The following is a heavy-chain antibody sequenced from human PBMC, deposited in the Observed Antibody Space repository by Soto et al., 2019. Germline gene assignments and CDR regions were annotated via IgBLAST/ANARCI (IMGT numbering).Heavy chain of an antibody. V-gene: IGHV3-33*01. CDR3: ASDLVGASDSYGLDV. J-gene: IGHJ6*02. Sequence: VQLVESGGGVVQPGRSLRLSCAASGFTFSNYGMHWVRQAPGKGLEWVAIIWHDGNNKYYADSVRGRFIISRDNSKNRLYLQMNSLSAEATAVYYCASDLVGASDSYGLDVWGQGTPVTVSS. D-gene: IGHD1-26*01. CDR1: GFTFSNYG. CDR2: IWHDGNNK.